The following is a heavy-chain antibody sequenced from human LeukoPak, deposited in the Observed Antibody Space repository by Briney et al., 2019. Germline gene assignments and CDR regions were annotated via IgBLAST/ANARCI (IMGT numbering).Heavy chain of an antibody. J-gene: IGHJ4*02. CDR1: GFTFSRYS. Sequence: GGSLRLSCAASGFTFSRYSMSWVRQAPGKGLEWVSSISGDSNYIYYADSVEGRFTISRDNAKNSLYLQMNSLRAEDTAVYYCANHLACGSTSCPPFDYWGQGTLVTVSS. CDR2: ISGDSNYI. D-gene: IGHD2-2*01. CDR3: ANHLACGSTSCPPFDY. V-gene: IGHV3-21*01.